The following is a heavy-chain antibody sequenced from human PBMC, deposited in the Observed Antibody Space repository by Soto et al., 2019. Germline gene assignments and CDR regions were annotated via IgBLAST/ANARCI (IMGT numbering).Heavy chain of an antibody. CDR2: VSSSGST. J-gene: IGHJ3*02. D-gene: IGHD4-17*01. Sequence: QVQLQESGPGLVKPSETLSLICAVSGGSISGYLWSWIRQPPGKGLEWIGSVSSSGSTNYNPSLKRRVPTSVDVSKNQFSLKLSSVPAADTAIYYCARLLYGDYDHPFDIWGQGTMVTVSS. CDR3: ARLLYGDYDHPFDI. CDR1: GGSISGYL. V-gene: IGHV4-59*08.